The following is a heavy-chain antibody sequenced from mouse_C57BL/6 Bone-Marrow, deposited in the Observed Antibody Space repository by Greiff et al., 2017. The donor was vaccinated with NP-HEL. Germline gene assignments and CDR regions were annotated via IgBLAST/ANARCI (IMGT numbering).Heavy chain of an antibody. CDR1: GYTFTSYW. J-gene: IGHJ2*01. V-gene: IGHV1-59*01. CDR3: TRRGKPYYFDY. Sequence: QVQLQQPGAELVRPGTSVKLSCKASGYTFTSYWMHWVKQRPGQGLEWIGVIDPSDSYTNYNQKFKGKATLTVDTSSSTAYMQLSILTSEDSAVYYCTRRGKPYYFDYWGQGTTLTVSS. CDR2: IDPSDSYT.